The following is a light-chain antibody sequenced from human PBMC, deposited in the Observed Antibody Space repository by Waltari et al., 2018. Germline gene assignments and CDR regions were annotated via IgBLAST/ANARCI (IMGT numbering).Light chain of an antibody. V-gene: IGKV3-20*01. CDR1: QSVSSDY. CDR2: GAS. CDR3: QQYGTSPRT. Sequence: IVLTQSPGTLSLFPGVRDTLSCGASQSVSSDYLAWYQQRPGQAPRLLIYGASRRPAGIPDRFSGRGAGADFTLTITRLEAEDFAVYYCQQYGTSPRTFGQGTKVEIK. J-gene: IGKJ1*01.